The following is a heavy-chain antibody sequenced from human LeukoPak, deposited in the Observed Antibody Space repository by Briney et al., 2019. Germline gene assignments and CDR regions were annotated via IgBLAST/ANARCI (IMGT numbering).Heavy chain of an antibody. Sequence: QPGGSLRLSCSASGFTFSTYTMHWVRKAPGKGLEYASVISNNGGSTYYADSVKARFTISRDNSKNALYLQMSSLRAEDTAVYYCVKSRGSSSWYEFDIWGQGTMVTVSS. V-gene: IGHV3-64D*06. J-gene: IGHJ3*02. D-gene: IGHD6-13*01. CDR3: VKSRGSSSWYEFDI. CDR2: ISNNGGST. CDR1: GFTFSTYT.